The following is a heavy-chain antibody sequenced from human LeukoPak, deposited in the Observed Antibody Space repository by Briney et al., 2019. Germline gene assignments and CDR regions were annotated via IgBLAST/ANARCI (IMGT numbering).Heavy chain of an antibody. CDR3: ARCMVGTTNWFDP. CDR2: IQEDGSEK. V-gene: IGHV3-7*05. CDR1: GLTFSSFW. J-gene: IGHJ5*02. D-gene: IGHD1-26*01. Sequence: GGSLRLSCAASGLTFSSFWMTWVRQAPGKGLEWVASIQEDGSEKYYVASVKGRFTISRDNARDSPYLQINSLRAEDTAVYYCARCMVGTTNWFDPWGQGTLVTVSS.